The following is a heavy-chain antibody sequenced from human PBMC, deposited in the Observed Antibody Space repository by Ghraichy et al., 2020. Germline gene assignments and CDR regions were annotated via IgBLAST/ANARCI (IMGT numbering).Heavy chain of an antibody. CDR1: GFSFGGYA. V-gene: IGHV3-23*01. CDR3: AKGSRGYSGYYFDN. D-gene: IGHD5-12*01. J-gene: IGHJ4*02. CDR2: ISGSGSST. Sequence: GGSLRLSCAASGFSFGGYAMSWVRQAPGKGLEWASAISGSGSSTYYADSVRGRFTISRDNSKNTLYLQMNSLRAEDTALYYCAKGSRGYSGYYFDNWGQGILVTVSS.